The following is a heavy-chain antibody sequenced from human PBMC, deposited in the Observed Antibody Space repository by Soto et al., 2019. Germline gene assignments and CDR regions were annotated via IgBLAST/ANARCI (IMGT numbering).Heavy chain of an antibody. CDR1: GFTFSSYS. V-gene: IGHV3-21*01. D-gene: IGHD3-9*01. Sequence: GGSLRLSCAASGFTFSSYSMNWVRQAPGKGLEWVSSISSSSSYIYYADSVKGRFTISRDNAKNSLYLQMNSLRAEDTAVYYCARFPENYDILTADCYMVVWGKGTTVTVSS. CDR2: ISSSSSYI. J-gene: IGHJ6*03. CDR3: ARFPENYDILTADCYMVV.